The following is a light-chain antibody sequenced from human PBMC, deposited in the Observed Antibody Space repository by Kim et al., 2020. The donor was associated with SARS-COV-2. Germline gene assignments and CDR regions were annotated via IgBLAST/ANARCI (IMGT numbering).Light chain of an antibody. CDR1: QSVTTY. CDR3: HHRSDWPLT. J-gene: IGKJ4*01. Sequence: EIVLTQSPATLSLSPGERATLSCRASQSVTTYLAWYQQRPGQAPRLLIYDASNRASGIPARFSGSGYGTDFTLTISSLEPEDFAVYYCHHRSDWPLTFGGGNKVDIK. V-gene: IGKV3-11*01. CDR2: DAS.